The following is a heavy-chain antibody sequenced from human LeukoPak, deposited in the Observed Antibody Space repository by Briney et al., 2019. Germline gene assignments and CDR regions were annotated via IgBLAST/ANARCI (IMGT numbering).Heavy chain of an antibody. J-gene: IGHJ6*02. V-gene: IGHV3-53*01. Sequence: AGGSLRLSCAASGFTVSSNDMSWVRQAPGKGLEWVSVIYSGGSTYYADSVKGRFTISRDNSKNTLYLQMNSLRAEDTAVYYCARSGEEYYYYGMDVWGQGTTVTVS. CDR2: IYSGGST. CDR3: ARSGEEYYYYGMDV. D-gene: IGHD2-21*01. CDR1: GFTVSSND.